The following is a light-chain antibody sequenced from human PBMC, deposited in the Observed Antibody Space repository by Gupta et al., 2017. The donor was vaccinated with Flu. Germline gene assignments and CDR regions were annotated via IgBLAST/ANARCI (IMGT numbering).Light chain of an antibody. CDR2: AAS. V-gene: IGKV1-39*01. Sequence: DIQMTQSPSSLSASVGDRVTITCRASQSISSYLNWYQQKPGKAPKLLIYAASSLQSGVPSRFSGSGSETDFTLTISRLQPEDFATYYCQQSYSIPKTFGGGTKVEIK. J-gene: IGKJ4*01. CDR1: QSISSY. CDR3: QQSYSIPKT.